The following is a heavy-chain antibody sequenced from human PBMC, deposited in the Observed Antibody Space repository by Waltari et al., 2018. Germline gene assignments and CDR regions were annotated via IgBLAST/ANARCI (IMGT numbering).Heavy chain of an antibody. J-gene: IGHJ4*02. Sequence: QVQLQQWGAGLLKPSETLSLTCAVYGGSFCGYYWSWIRQPPGKGLEWSGEINHSGSTNYNPSLKSRVTISEDTSKNQFARKLSSVTAAETAVYYCARGGIAAAGPVDYWGQGTLVTVSS. CDR3: ARGGIAAAGPVDY. CDR1: GGSFCGYY. CDR2: INHSGST. V-gene: IGHV4-34*01. D-gene: IGHD6-13*01.